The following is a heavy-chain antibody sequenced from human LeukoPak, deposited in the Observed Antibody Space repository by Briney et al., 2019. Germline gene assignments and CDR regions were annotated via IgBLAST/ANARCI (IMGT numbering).Heavy chain of an antibody. J-gene: IGHJ4*02. V-gene: IGHV1-24*01. D-gene: IGHD5-12*01. CDR3: ATGYSGYDLFDY. CDR1: GYTLTELS. Sequence: ASVKVSCKVSGYTLTELSMHWARQAPGKGLEWMGGFDPEDGETIYAQKFQGRVTMTEDTSTVTAYMELSSLRSEDTAVYYCATGYSGYDLFDYWGQGTLVTVSS. CDR2: FDPEDGET.